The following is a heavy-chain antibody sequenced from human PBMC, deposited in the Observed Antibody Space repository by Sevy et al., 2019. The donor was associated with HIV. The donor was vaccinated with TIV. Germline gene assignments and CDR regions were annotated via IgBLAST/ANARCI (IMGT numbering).Heavy chain of an antibody. V-gene: IGHV3-30*02. J-gene: IGHJ4*02. CDR3: ASDILTGSDY. CDR2: IWYDGSDK. Sequence: VGSLRLSCAASGFTFSSYGMHWVRQAPGKGLEWVAFIWYDGSDKYYADSVKGRFAISRDNSKNTLYLQMNTLRIEDTAVYYCASDILTGSDYWGQGTLVTVSS. CDR1: GFTFSSYG. D-gene: IGHD3-9*01.